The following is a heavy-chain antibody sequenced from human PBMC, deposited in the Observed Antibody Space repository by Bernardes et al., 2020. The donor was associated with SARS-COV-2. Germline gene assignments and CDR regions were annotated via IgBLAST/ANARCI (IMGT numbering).Heavy chain of an antibody. CDR2: ISVSGGRT. V-gene: IGHV3-23*01. Sequence: GGSLRLSCATSGFTFSSYAMSWVRQAPGKGLEWVAAISVSGGRTYDADSVRGRFTISRDNSKNMLYLQMNSLRAEDTAVYYCAKAPPGAGEWPHTYYGLDVWGQGTTVTVS. D-gene: IGHD3-3*01. J-gene: IGHJ6*02. CDR3: AKAPPGAGEWPHTYYGLDV. CDR1: GFTFSSYA.